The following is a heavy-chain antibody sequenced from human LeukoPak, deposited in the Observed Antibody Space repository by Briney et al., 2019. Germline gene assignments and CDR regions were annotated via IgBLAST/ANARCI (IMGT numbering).Heavy chain of an antibody. CDR1: GYTFTKYG. CDR3: ARERRRMATAPNYYYGMDV. CDR2: ISTYNGNT. Sequence: ASVKVSCKASGYTFTKYGITWVRQAPGQGLEWMGWISTYNGNTNYAQKLQGRVTMTTDTSTSTAYMELRSLISDDAAVYYCARERRRMATAPNYYYGMDVWGQGTTVTVSS. D-gene: IGHD5-24*01. J-gene: IGHJ6*02. V-gene: IGHV1-18*01.